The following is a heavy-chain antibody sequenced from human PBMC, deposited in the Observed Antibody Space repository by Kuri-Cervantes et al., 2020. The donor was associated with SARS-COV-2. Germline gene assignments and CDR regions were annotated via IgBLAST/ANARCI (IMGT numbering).Heavy chain of an antibody. J-gene: IGHJ5*02. CDR2: ISSSSSYI. D-gene: IGHD2-2*01. CDR3: AREVVVPAAGFDP. Sequence: ETLSLTCAASGFTFSSYSMNWVRQAPGKGLEWVSSISSSSSYIYYADSVKGRFTISRDNAKNSLYLQMNSLRAEDTAVYYCAREVVVPAAGFDPWGQGTLVTVSS. V-gene: IGHV3-21*01. CDR1: GFTFSSYS.